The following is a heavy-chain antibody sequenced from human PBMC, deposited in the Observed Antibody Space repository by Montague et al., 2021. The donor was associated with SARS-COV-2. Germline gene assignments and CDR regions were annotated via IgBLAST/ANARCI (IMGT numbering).Heavy chain of an antibody. V-gene: IGHV4-4*02. CDR3: AGKVFTVPADY. CDR2: ITYGGID. CDR1: GVSITYTNW. J-gene: IGHJ4*02. Sequence: SETLSLTCAASGVSITYTNWWSLVRQPPGKGLEWSGEITYGGIDTYNTSLKSRATISMDRSRNHFSLKLSSVTAADTAIYYCAGKVFTVPADYWGQGTLVTVS.